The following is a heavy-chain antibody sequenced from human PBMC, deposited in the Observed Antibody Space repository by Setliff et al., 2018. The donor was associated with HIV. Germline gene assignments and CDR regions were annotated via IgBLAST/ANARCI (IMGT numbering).Heavy chain of an antibody. CDR3: AKDYSSGWFDY. CDR2: ISGSGDTT. Sequence: GGSLRLSCAASGFTFSNYAMTWVRQAPGKGLEWVSGISGSGDTTNYVDSVKGRFTISRDNSKNTLYLQMNSLRAEDTAVYYCAKDYSSGWFDYWGQGTLVTVSS. D-gene: IGHD6-19*01. V-gene: IGHV3-23*01. J-gene: IGHJ4*02. CDR1: GFTFSNYA.